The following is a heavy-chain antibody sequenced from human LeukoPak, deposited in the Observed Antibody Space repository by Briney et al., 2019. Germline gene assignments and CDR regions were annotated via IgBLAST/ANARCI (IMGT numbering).Heavy chain of an antibody. Sequence: SGRSLRLSCAASGFTFTSYGMHWVRQAPGQGLEWVAVISYDGGNKYYADPVKGRFTISRDNSKNTLYLQMNSLRAEDTAVFYCATTEQWLVQGGFDYWGQGTLVTVSS. CDR3: ATTEQWLVQGGFDY. CDR2: ISYDGGNK. V-gene: IGHV3-30*03. D-gene: IGHD6-19*01. J-gene: IGHJ4*02. CDR1: GFTFTSYG.